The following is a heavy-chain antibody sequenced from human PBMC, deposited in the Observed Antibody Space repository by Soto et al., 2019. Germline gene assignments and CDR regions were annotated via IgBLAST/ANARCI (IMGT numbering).Heavy chain of an antibody. CDR1: GGSISSYY. J-gene: IGHJ5*02. V-gene: IGHV4-59*01. CDR2: IYYSGST. D-gene: IGHD6-19*01. CDR3: ARGGSGWYGGWFDP. Sequence: LSLTCTVSGGSISSYYWSWIRQPPGKGLEWIGYIYYSGSTNYNPSLKSRVTISVDTSKNQFSLKLSSVTAADTAVYYCARGGSGWYGGWFDPWGQGTLVTVSS.